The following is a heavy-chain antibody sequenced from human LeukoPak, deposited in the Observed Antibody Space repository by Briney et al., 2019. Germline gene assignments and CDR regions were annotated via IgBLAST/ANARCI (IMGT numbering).Heavy chain of an antibody. Sequence: PGGSLRLSCAASGFXFSSYGIHWVRQAPGKGLEWVAVISYDGSNKYYADSVKGRFTISRDNSKNTLYLQMNTLRAEDTAVYYCARDPGGVVYFDYWGQGTLVTVSS. CDR1: GFXFSSYG. V-gene: IGHV3-30*03. J-gene: IGHJ4*02. D-gene: IGHD2-8*01. CDR2: ISYDGSNK. CDR3: ARDPGGVVYFDY.